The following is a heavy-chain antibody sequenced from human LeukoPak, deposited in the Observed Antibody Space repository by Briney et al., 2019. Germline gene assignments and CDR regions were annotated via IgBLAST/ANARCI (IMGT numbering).Heavy chain of an antibody. CDR2: IYHSGST. J-gene: IGHJ4*02. D-gene: IGHD5-12*01. V-gene: IGHV4-38-2*02. CDR1: GYSISSGYY. CDR3: ARALYYRGYDFWSFDY. Sequence: SETLSLTCTVSGYSISSGYYWGWIRQPPGKGLEWVGNIYHSGSTYYDPSLKSRVTRSVDTSKNHVSLKLSSVTAADTAVYYCARALYYRGYDFWSFDYWGQGTLVTVSS.